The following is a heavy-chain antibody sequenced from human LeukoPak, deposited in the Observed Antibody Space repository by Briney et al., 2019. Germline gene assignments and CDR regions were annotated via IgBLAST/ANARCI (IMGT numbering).Heavy chain of an antibody. D-gene: IGHD3-3*01. V-gene: IGHV3-23*01. CDR1: GFTFSNYA. J-gene: IGHJ4*02. CDR3: AKANVFGVLDYFDY. CDR2: ISGSGGTT. Sequence: GGSLRLSCAASGFTFSNYAMSWVRQAQGKGLEWVSGISGSGGTTYYADSVKGRFTVSRDNSKNTLSLQMYSLRAEDTAIYYCAKANVFGVLDYFDYWGQGTLVTVSS.